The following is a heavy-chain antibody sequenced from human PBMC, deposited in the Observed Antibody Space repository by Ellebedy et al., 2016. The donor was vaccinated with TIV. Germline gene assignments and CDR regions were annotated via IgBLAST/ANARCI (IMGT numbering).Heavy chain of an antibody. CDR2: IRFDGSTK. CDR1: GFTLTNDD. D-gene: IGHD2-8*01. Sequence: GGSLRLSCAASGFTLTNDDMHWVRHAPGKGLEWVAVIRFDGSTKYYAESVKGRFTVSRDNSKNTLFLHMNSLRTEDTAVYYCARDLYYGIDFWGQGTTVTVSS. J-gene: IGHJ6*02. CDR3: ARDLYYGIDF. V-gene: IGHV3-30*02.